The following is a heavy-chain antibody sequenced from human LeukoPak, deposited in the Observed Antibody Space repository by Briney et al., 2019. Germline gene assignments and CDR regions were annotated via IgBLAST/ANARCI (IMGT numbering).Heavy chain of an antibody. D-gene: IGHD6-13*01. CDR1: GYTFTSYD. V-gene: IGHV1-8*02. J-gene: IGHJ4*02. Sequence: ASVKVSCKASGYTFTSYDINWVRQATGQGLEWMGWMNPNSGNTDYAQKFQGRVTMTRNTSISTAYMELSSLRSEDTAVYYCARGGYSSSWILNDYWGQGTLVTVSS. CDR3: ARGGYSSSWILNDY. CDR2: MNPNSGNT.